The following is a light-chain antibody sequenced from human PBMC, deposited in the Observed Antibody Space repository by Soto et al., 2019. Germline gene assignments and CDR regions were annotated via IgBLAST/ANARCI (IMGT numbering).Light chain of an antibody. CDR3: QQYGSSRR. J-gene: IGKJ2*01. V-gene: IGKV3-20*01. CDR1: QSVSSSY. CDR2: GAS. Sequence: EIVLTQSPGTLSLSPGERATLSCRASQSVSSSYLAWYQQKPGQAPRLLIYGASSRATGIPDRFSGSGSGTYFTLTISRLEPEDFAVYYCQQYGSSRRFGQGTKLEIK.